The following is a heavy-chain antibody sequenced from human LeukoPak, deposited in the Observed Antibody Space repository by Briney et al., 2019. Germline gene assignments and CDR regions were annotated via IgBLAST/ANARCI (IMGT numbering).Heavy chain of an antibody. CDR2: IIPIFGTA. CDR3: ARGRDLDCSSTSCSMFDY. V-gene: IGHV1-69*05. D-gene: IGHD2-2*01. CDR1: GGTFSSYA. J-gene: IGHJ4*02. Sequence: ASVKVSCKASGGTFSSYAISWVRQAPGQGLEWMGGIIPIFGTANYAQKFQGRVTMTRDTSINTAYMELSRLTSDDTAVYYCARGRDLDCSSTSCSMFDYWGQGTLVTVSS.